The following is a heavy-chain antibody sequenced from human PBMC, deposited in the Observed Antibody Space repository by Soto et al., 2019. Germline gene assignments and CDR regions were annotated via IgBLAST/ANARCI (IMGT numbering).Heavy chain of an antibody. CDR1: GGTFSSYA. V-gene: IGHV1-69*13. D-gene: IGHD2-2*01. Sequence: SVKVSCKASGGTFSSYAISWVRQAPGQGLEWMGGIIPIFGTANYAQKFQGRVTITADESTSTAYMELSSLRSEDTAVYYCARSMPPNIVVVPAAPWVYYYGMDVWGQGTTVTVSS. CDR2: IIPIFGTA. CDR3: ARSMPPNIVVVPAAPWVYYYGMDV. J-gene: IGHJ6*02.